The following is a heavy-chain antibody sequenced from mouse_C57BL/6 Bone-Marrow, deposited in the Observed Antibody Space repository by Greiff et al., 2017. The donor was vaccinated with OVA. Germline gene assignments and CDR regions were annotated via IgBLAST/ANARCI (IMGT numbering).Heavy chain of an antibody. V-gene: IGHV3-1*01. Sequence: DVQLVESGPGMVKPSQSLSLTCTVTGYSITSGYDWHWIRHFPGNKLEWMGYISYSGSTNYNPSLKSRISITHDTSKNHFFLKLNSVTTEDTATYYCARESYYSNYGYFDYWGQGTTLTVSS. CDR2: ISYSGST. CDR1: GYSITSGYD. CDR3: ARESYYSNYGYFDY. D-gene: IGHD2-5*01. J-gene: IGHJ2*01.